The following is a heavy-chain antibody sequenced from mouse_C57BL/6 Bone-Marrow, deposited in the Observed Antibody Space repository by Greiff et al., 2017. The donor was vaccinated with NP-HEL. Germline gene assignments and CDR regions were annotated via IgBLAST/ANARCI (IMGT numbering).Heavy chain of an antibody. V-gene: IGHV1-50*01. CDR1: GYTFTSYW. CDR2: IDPSDSYT. J-gene: IGHJ3*01. D-gene: IGHD2-3*01. CDR3: ARIYDGYYAWFAD. Sequence: QVQLQQPGAELVKPGASVKLSCKASGYTFTSYWMQWVKQRPGQGLEWIGEIDPSDSYTNYNQKFKGKATLTVDTSSSPAYMQLSSLTSEDAAVYYYARIYDGYYAWFADWGQGTLVTVSA.